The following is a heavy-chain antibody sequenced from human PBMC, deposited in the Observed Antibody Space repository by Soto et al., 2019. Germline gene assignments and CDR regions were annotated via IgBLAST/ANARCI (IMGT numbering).Heavy chain of an antibody. CDR1: GYTFTSYG. D-gene: IGHD3-16*02. CDR2: ISAYNGNT. Sequence: QVQLVQSGAEVKKPGASVKVSCKASGYTFTSYGIIWVRQAPGQGLEWLGWISAYNGNTNYAQKRQGRETMTTDTSTSTAYLELRSLRSDDTAVYYCARVGDYVWGSYRLYYFDYWGQGTLVTVSS. CDR3: ARVGDYVWGSYRLYYFDY. J-gene: IGHJ4*02. V-gene: IGHV1-18*01.